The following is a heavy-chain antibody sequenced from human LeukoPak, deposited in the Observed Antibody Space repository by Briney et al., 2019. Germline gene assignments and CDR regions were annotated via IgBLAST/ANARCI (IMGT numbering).Heavy chain of an antibody. Sequence: GGSLRLSCAASGFTFSACGMHWVRQAPGMGLEWVTFIRYDGGNKYYADAVKGRFTISRDNSKNTLYLQMNSLRTEDTAVYYCAKELASGSYPDFDYWGQGTLVTVSS. CDR3: AKELASGSYPDFDY. D-gene: IGHD1-26*01. CDR1: GFTFSACG. CDR2: IRYDGGNK. V-gene: IGHV3-30*02. J-gene: IGHJ4*02.